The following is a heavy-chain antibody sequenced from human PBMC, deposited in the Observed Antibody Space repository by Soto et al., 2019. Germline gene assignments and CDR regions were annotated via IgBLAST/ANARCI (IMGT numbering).Heavy chain of an antibody. Sequence: GGSLRLSCAASGFTFSSYAMSWVRQAPGKGLEWVSAISGSGGSTYYADSVKGRFTISRDNSKNTLYLQMNSLRAEDTAVYYCAKDVAGITIFGRGLHYGMDVWGQGTTVTVSS. CDR2: ISGSGGST. CDR1: GFTFSSYA. V-gene: IGHV3-23*01. J-gene: IGHJ6*02. CDR3: AKDVAGITIFGRGLHYGMDV. D-gene: IGHD3-3*01.